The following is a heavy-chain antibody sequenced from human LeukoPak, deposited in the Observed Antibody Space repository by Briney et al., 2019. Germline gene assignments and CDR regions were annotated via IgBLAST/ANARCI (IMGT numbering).Heavy chain of an antibody. D-gene: IGHD3-22*01. CDR1: GFTFSSYG. CDR3: AKDHSPNAYYYDSSGYGYFDY. J-gene: IGHJ4*02. V-gene: IGHV3-30*02. CDR2: IWYDGSKK. Sequence: GGSLRLSCAASGFTFSSYGMHWVRQAPGKGLEWVADIWYDGSKKYYVDSVKGRFTISRDNSKNTLYLQMNSLRAEDTAVYYCAKDHSPNAYYYDSSGYGYFDYWGQGTLVTVSS.